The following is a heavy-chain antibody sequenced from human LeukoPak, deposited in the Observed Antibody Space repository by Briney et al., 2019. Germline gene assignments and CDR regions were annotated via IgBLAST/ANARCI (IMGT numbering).Heavy chain of an antibody. D-gene: IGHD1-26*01. V-gene: IGHV4-59*11. CDR1: GGSISSHY. Sequence: PSETLSLTCTVSGGSISSHYWSWIRQPPGKGLEWIGYIYYSGSTNYNPSLKSRVTISVDTSKNQFSLKLRSVTAADTAVYYCARDSGSLVDYWGQGTLVTVSS. CDR3: ARDSGSLVDY. CDR2: IYYSGST. J-gene: IGHJ4*02.